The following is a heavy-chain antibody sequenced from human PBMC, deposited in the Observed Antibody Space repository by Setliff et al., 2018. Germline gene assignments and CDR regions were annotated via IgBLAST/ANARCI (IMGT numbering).Heavy chain of an antibody. V-gene: IGHV3-7*03. J-gene: IGHJ4*02. CDR3: ARGTSGWFPHDY. Sequence: LRLSCAASGFTFSTYWMTWVRQAPGKGLECVANIKKDGSETHYVDSVKGRFIISRDNAKDSLYLQMNSLRGEDKAVYYCARGTSGWFPHDYWGQGTLVTVSS. CDR1: GFTFSTYW. CDR2: IKKDGSET. D-gene: IGHD6-19*01.